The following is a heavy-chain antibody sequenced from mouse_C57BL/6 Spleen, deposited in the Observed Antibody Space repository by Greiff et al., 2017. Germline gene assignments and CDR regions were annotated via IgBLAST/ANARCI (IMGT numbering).Heavy chain of an antibody. D-gene: IGHD2-1*01. Sequence: QVQLQQPGAELVMPGASVKLSCKASGYTFTSYWMHWVKQRPGQGLEWIGEIDPSDSYTTYNQKFKGKSTLTVDKSSSTAYMQLSSLTSEDSAVYYCARAPSTMVTYDYAMDYWGQGTSVTVSS. V-gene: IGHV1-69*01. CDR2: IDPSDSYT. CDR3: ARAPSTMVTYDYAMDY. CDR1: GYTFTSYW. J-gene: IGHJ4*01.